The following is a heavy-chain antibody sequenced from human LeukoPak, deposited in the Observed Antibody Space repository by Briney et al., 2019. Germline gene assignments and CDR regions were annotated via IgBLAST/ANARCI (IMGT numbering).Heavy chain of an antibody. CDR2: IYTSGST. CDR1: GGSISSYY. J-gene: IGHJ5*02. D-gene: IGHD6-13*01. V-gene: IGHV4-4*09. CDR3: ARHLAEDWFDP. Sequence: PSGTLSLTCTVSGGSISSYYWSWIRQPPGKGLEWIGYIYTSGSTNYNPSLKSRVTISVDTSKNQFSLKLSSVTAADTAVYYCARHLAEDWFDPWGQGTLVTVSS.